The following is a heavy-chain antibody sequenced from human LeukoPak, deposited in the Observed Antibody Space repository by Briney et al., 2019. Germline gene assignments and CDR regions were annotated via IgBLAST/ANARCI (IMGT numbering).Heavy chain of an antibody. J-gene: IGHJ4*02. Sequence: PSETLSLTCTVSGGSISSYYWSWIRQPPGKGLEWIGYIYYSGSTNYNPSLKSRVTISVDTSKNQFSLKLSSVTAADTAVYYCASYSSGWYLTNYFDYWGQGTLVTVSS. CDR2: IYYSGST. CDR3: ASYSSGWYLTNYFDY. V-gene: IGHV4-59*08. D-gene: IGHD6-19*01. CDR1: GGSISSYY.